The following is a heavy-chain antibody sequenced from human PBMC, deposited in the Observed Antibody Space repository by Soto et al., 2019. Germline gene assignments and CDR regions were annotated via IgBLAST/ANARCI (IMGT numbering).Heavy chain of an antibody. Sequence: SETLSLTCTVSGGSISSYYWSWIRQPPGKGLEWIGYIYYSGSTNYNPSLKSRVTISVDTSKNQFSLKLSSVTAADTAVYYCARALWFGAASPSDDAFDIWGQGTMVTVSS. J-gene: IGHJ3*02. CDR2: IYYSGST. CDR1: GGSISSYY. D-gene: IGHD3-10*01. V-gene: IGHV4-59*08. CDR3: ARALWFGAASPSDDAFDI.